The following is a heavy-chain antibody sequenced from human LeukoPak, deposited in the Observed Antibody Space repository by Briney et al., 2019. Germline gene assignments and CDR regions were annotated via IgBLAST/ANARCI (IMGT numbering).Heavy chain of an antibody. CDR2: IYHSGST. J-gene: IGHJ3*02. CDR3: AREKSGGRILDAFDI. V-gene: IGHV4-39*07. CDR1: GGSISSSSDY. D-gene: IGHD1-1*01. Sequence: PSETLSLTCTVSGGSISSSSDYWGWIRQPPGKGLEWIGSIYHSGSTYYNPSLKSRVTISVDTSKNQFSLKLSSVTAADTAVYYCAREKSGGRILDAFDIWGQGTMVTVSS.